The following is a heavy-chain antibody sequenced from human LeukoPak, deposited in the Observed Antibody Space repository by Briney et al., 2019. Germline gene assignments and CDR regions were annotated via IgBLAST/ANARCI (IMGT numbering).Heavy chain of an antibody. V-gene: IGHV4-59*01. Sequence: PSETLSLTCTVSGGSIGSYYWSWIRQPPGKGLEWIGHISYSGSTNYNPSHKSRVTISVDTSKNQFSLKLSSVTAADTAVYYCARGGSGYALNWFDPWGQGTLVTVSS. CDR3: ARGGSGYALNWFDP. J-gene: IGHJ5*02. CDR2: ISYSGST. CDR1: GGSIGSYY. D-gene: IGHD5-12*01.